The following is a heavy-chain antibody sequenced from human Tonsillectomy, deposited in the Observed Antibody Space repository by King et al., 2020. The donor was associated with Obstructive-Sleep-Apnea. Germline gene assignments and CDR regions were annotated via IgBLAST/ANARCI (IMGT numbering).Heavy chain of an antibody. CDR1: GYTFISNG. Sequence: VQLVESESELRRPGASVNVSCRASGYTFISNGINWVRQAPGPGLEGMGWSNTKTGNPTYAQAFTGRIVFSLDTSVTTAYLQIRSLQAEDTAVYFCARVQSGTTSFDYWGQGTLVTVSS. CDR2: SNTKTGNP. D-gene: IGHD1-26*01. V-gene: IGHV7-4-1*01. J-gene: IGHJ4*02. CDR3: ARVQSGTTSFDY.